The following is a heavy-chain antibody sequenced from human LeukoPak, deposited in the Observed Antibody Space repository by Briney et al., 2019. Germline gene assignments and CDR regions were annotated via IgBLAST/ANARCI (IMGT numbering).Heavy chain of an antibody. V-gene: IGHV3-53*01. CDR3: ARSGGYCSSTSCLGAFDI. CDR2: IYSGGST. J-gene: IGHJ3*02. CDR1: GFTFSSNY. D-gene: IGHD2-2*01. Sequence: GGSLRLSCAASGFTFSSNYMSWVRQAPGKGPEWVSVIYSGGSTYYSDSVKGRFTISRDNSKNTLYLQMNSLRAEDTAVYYCARSGGYCSSTSCLGAFDIWGQGTMVTVSS.